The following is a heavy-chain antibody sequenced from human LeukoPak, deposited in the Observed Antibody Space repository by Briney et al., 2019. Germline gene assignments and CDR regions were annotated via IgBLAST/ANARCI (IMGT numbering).Heavy chain of an antibody. D-gene: IGHD3-10*01. J-gene: IGHJ4*02. CDR3: ARTKVRGRFDY. CDR1: SGSFSGYY. Sequence: SETLSLTCAVYSGSFSGYYWSWIRQPPGKGLEWIGEINHSGSTNYNPSLKSRVTISVDTSKNQFSLKLSSVTAPDTAVYYCARTKVRGRFDYWGQGTLVTVSS. CDR2: INHSGST. V-gene: IGHV4-34*01.